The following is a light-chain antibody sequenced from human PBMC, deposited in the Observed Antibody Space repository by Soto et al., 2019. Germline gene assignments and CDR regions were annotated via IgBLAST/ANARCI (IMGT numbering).Light chain of an antibody. CDR3: QQYRT. V-gene: IGKV1-5*01. J-gene: IGKJ1*01. CDR2: DAS. CDR1: QSISSW. Sequence: DMQMTQSPYTLSASVGDRVTITCRASQSISSWLAWYQQKPGKAPKLLIYDASSLESGVPSRFSGSGSGTEFTLTISSLQPDDFATYYCQQYRTFGQGTKVDIK.